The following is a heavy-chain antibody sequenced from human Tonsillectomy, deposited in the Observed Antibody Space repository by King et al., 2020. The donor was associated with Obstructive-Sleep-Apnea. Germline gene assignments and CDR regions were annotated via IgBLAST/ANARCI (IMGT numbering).Heavy chain of an antibody. D-gene: IGHD3-9*01. CDR2: ISGSGVST. V-gene: IGHV3-23*04. J-gene: IGHJ4*02. CDR3: AKDSMDYDTLTGPVDY. Sequence: VQLVESGGGLVQPGGSLRLSCAGSGFTFRSYAMSWVRQAPGKGLEWVSGISGSGVSTYYADSVKGRFTISRDNSKNPLYLQMNSLRSEDTAVYYCAKDSMDYDTLTGPVDYWGQGTLVTVSS. CDR1: GFTFRSYA.